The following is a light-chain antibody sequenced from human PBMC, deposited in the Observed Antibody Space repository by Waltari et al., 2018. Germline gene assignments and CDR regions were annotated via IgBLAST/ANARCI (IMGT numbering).Light chain of an antibody. Sequence: EIVMTQSPGTLTLSPGERAPISCRASQRVGSNYLAWYQRKPGQAPRLLVYGASNRATGIPDRFSGSGSGTDFTLTISRLEPQDFAVYYCHQYATSPLTFGQGTKVEI. J-gene: IGKJ1*01. V-gene: IGKV3-20*01. CDR2: GAS. CDR1: QRVGSNY. CDR3: HQYATSPLT.